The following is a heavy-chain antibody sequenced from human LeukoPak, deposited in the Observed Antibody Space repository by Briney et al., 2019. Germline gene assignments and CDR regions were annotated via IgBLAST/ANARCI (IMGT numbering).Heavy chain of an antibody. CDR3: ARTGIAAAGRYYYYYMDV. D-gene: IGHD6-13*01. CDR1: GGTFSSSA. J-gene: IGHJ6*03. V-gene: IGHV1-69*05. CDR2: IIPIFGTA. Sequence: SVKVSCKASGGTFSSSAISWVRQAPGQGLEWMGGIIPIFGTANYAQKFQGRVTITTDESTSTAYMELSSLRSEDTAVYYCARTGIAAAGRYYYYYMDVWGKGTTVTVSS.